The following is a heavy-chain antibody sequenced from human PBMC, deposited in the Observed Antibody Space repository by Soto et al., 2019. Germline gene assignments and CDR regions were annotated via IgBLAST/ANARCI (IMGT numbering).Heavy chain of an antibody. CDR3: ATRGGY. D-gene: IGHD3-10*01. V-gene: IGHV4-34*01. Sequence: QVQLQQWGAGLLKPSETLSLTCAVYGGSFSGYYWSWIRQPPGKGLEWIGEINHSGSTNYNPSLXRXXPISVDTSKNQFSLKLSSVTTADTAVYYCATRGGYWGQGTLVTVSS. CDR1: GGSFSGYY. CDR2: INHSGST. J-gene: IGHJ4*02.